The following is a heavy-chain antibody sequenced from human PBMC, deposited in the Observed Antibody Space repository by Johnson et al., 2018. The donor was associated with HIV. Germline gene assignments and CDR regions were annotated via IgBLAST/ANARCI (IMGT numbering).Heavy chain of an antibody. J-gene: IGHJ3*02. CDR1: GFTVSSNY. D-gene: IGHD3-3*01. Sequence: VQLVESGGGVVQPGRSLRLSCAASGFTVSSNYMSWVRQAPGKGLEWVSVIYSGGRSYYADSVKARFTISRDNSKNTLYLQMNSLRAEDTAVYYCARGFWSEAGGWAFDIWGQATMVTVSS. V-gene: IGHV3-66*01. CDR3: ARGFWSEAGGWAFDI. CDR2: IYSGGRS.